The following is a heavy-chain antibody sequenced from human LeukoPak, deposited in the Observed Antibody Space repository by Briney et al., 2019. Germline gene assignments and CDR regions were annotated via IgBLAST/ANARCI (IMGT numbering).Heavy chain of an antibody. CDR3: AKEPGYSSGWYGVGY. J-gene: IGHJ4*02. Sequence: GGSLRLSCAASGFTFSSYAMSWVRQAPGKGLEWVSAISGSGGSTYYADSVKGRFTISRDNSKNTLYLQMNGLRAEDTAVYYCAKEPGYSSGWYGVGYWGQGTLVTVSS. D-gene: IGHD6-19*01. CDR2: ISGSGGST. CDR1: GFTFSSYA. V-gene: IGHV3-23*01.